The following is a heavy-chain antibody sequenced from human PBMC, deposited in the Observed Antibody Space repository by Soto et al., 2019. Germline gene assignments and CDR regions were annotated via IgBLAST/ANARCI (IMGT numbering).Heavy chain of an antibody. D-gene: IGHD3-16*01. V-gene: IGHV1-8*01. CDR1: GYTFSDFD. Sequence: QAHLEQSGTELKRPGASVKVSCKASGYTFSDFDINWLRQASGQGPEWMGWMNAKSGDTFFAQRFQDKFNMTWATSLSTAYMEVGSLTSDDTAIYYCPRGNPFNYAGFDVWGQGTTVAVSS. CDR2: MNAKSGDT. CDR3: PRGNPFNYAGFDV. J-gene: IGHJ6*02.